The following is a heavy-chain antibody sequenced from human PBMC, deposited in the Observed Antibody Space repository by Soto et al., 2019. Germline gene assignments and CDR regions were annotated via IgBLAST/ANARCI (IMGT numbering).Heavy chain of an antibody. CDR3: ARHGPGGSYSDY. D-gene: IGHD1-26*01. J-gene: IGHJ4*02. CDR1: GGSISSSSYY. V-gene: IGHV4-39*01. CDR2: IYYSGST. Sequence: PSETLSLTCTVSGGSISSSSYYWGWIRQPPGKGLEWIGSIYYSGSTYYNPSLKSRVTISVDTSKNQFSLKLSPVTAADTAVYYCARHGPGGSYSDYWGQGTLVTVSS.